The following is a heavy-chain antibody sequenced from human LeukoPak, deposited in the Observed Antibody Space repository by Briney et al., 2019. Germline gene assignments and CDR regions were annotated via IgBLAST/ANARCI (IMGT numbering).Heavy chain of an antibody. D-gene: IGHD3-10*01. J-gene: IGHJ4*02. CDR2: LSGSGGST. V-gene: IGHV3-23*01. CDR1: GFTFSSYA. Sequence: GGSLRLSCAASGFTFSSYAMTWVRQAPGKGLEWVSTLSGSGGSTYYADSVKGRFTISRDNSKNTLYLQMNSLRAEDTAVYYCVSGSYYYYWGQGTLVTVSS. CDR3: VSGSYYYY.